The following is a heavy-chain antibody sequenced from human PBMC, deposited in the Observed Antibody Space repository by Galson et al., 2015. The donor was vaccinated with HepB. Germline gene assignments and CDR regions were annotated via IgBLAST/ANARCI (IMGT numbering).Heavy chain of an antibody. CDR2: INPSGGST. CDR3: ARDPTTRDIVVVPAAIGGWFDP. Sequence: SVKVSCKASGYTFTSYYMHWVRQAPGQGLEWMGIINPSGGSTSYAQKFQGRVTMTRDTSTSTVYMELSSLRSEDTAVYYCARDPTTRDIVVVPAAIGGWFDPWGQGTLVTVSS. D-gene: IGHD2-2*02. J-gene: IGHJ5*02. CDR1: GYTFTSYY. V-gene: IGHV1-46*01.